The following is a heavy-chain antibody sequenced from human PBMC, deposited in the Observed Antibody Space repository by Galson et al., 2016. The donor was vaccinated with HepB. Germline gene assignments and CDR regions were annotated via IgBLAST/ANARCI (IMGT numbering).Heavy chain of an antibody. CDR2: TSWNSGSI. V-gene: IGHV3-9*01. J-gene: IGHJ4*02. D-gene: IGHD6-13*01. Sequence: SLRLSCAASGFTFDDYAMHWVRQAPGKGLEWVSGTSWNSGSIGYADSVKGRFTISRDNDKNSLYLQMNSLRAEDTAVYYCASGSIAAETDYWGQGTLVTVAS. CDR1: GFTFDDYA. CDR3: ASGSIAAETDY.